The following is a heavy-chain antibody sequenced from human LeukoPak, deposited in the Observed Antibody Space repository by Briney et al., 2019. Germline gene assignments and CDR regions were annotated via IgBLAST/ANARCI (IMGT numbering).Heavy chain of an antibody. CDR2: IIPIFGTA. Sequence: GGSLRLSCAASGFTFSSYAISWVRQAPGQGLEWMGGIIPIFGTANYAQKFQGRVTITTDESTSTAYMELSSLRSEDTAVYYCARSRIAVAPFDYWGQGTLVTVSS. CDR3: ARSRIAVAPFDY. J-gene: IGHJ4*02. CDR1: GFTFSSYA. D-gene: IGHD6-19*01. V-gene: IGHV1-69*05.